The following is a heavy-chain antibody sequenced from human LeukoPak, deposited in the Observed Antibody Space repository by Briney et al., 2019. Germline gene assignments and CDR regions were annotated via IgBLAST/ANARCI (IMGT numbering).Heavy chain of an antibody. D-gene: IGHD1-26*01. V-gene: IGHV4-39*01. CDR1: GGSIRSSSYY. J-gene: IGHJ5*02. Sequence: SETLSLTCTVSGGSIRSSSYYWGWIRQPPGMGQEWIGSIYYGGITYYNPFLESRVSISVDTSKNQLSLKLTSVTAADTAVYYCARRGGHTWDVGNWFDPWGQGTLVTVSS. CDR2: IYYGGIT. CDR3: ARRGGHTWDVGNWFDP.